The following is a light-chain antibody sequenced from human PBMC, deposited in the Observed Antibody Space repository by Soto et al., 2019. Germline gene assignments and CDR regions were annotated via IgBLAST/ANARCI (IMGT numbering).Light chain of an antibody. V-gene: IGKV3-20*01. Sequence: EIVLTQSPGTLSLSPGERATLSCRASQSISSSYLAWYQQKPGQSPRLLIYGASSRAIGIPARFSGSGSGTDFTLTITRLEPEDFAVYYCQQSGSSVTFGGGTKV. CDR2: GAS. CDR3: QQSGSSVT. CDR1: QSISSSY. J-gene: IGKJ4*01.